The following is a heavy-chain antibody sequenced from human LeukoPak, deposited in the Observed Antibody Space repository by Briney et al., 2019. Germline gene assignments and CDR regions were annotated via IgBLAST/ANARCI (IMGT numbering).Heavy chain of an antibody. CDR3: ARALYGDYADP. Sequence: ASVKVSCKASGGTFSSYVINWVRQAPGQGLEWMGWISAYNGNTNYAQKLQGRVTMTTDTSTSTAYVELRSLRSDDTAVCYCARALYGDYADPWGQGTLVTVSS. CDR2: ISAYNGNT. D-gene: IGHD4-17*01. CDR1: GGTFSSYV. J-gene: IGHJ5*02. V-gene: IGHV1-18*01.